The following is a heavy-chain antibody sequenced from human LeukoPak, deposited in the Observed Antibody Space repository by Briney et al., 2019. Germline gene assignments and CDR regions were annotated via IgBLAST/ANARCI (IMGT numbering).Heavy chain of an antibody. V-gene: IGHV5-51*01. CDR1: GSLFLNYL. CDR2: VYPRDSDI. CDR3: ARHFSLVSEFDY. J-gene: IGHJ4*02. D-gene: IGHD2-21*01. Sequence: GAPLKISSKTLGSLFLNYLIAWARRVPGKGLGWMGSVYPRDSDIRDSPSFQGQVTVSADKSISTAYLQWSSLKASDTALYYCARHFSLVSEFDYWGQGTPVTVSS.